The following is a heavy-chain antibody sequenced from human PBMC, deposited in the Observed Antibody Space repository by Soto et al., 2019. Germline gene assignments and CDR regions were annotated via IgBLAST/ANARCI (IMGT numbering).Heavy chain of an antibody. J-gene: IGHJ4*02. V-gene: IGHV3-23*01. CDR3: AKVSSSWYAGFFDL. Sequence: VQLLESGGGLVQPGGSLRLSCTASGFTFSRHAMTWVRQAPGKGLEWVSGLSDSGGSIYYADSVKGRFTISRDNSMNTLYRQMNTLRAEDTAIYYCAKVSSSWYAGFFDLWGQGTLVTVSS. D-gene: IGHD6-13*01. CDR1: GFTFSRHA. CDR2: LSDSGGSI.